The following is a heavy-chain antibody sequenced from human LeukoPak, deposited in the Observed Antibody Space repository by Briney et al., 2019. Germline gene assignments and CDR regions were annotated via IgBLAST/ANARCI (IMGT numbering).Heavy chain of an antibody. V-gene: IGHV5-51*01. J-gene: IGHJ3*02. Sequence: GESLKISCKGSGSSFTSYWIGWVRQMPGKGLEWMGIIYPGDSDTRYSPSFQGQVTISADKSISTAYLQWSSLKASDTAMYYCAVMGGYSLLYDVDAFDIWGQGTMVTVSS. D-gene: IGHD2-2*02. CDR1: GSSFTSYW. CDR2: IYPGDSDT. CDR3: AVMGGYSLLYDVDAFDI.